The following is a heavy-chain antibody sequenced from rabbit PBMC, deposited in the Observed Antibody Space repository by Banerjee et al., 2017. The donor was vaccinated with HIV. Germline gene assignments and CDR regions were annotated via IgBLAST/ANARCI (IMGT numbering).Heavy chain of an antibody. D-gene: IGHD1-1*01. CDR1: GFSFSSYYY. CDR2: IVTGSSGST. CDR3: ARLYSNNDLNL. J-gene: IGHJ4*01. Sequence: QEQLVESGGGLVQPEGSLTLTCTASGFSFSSYYYMCWVRQAPGKGLEWIGCIVTGSSGSTYYASWAKGRFTISKTSSTTVTLQMTSLIAADTATYFCARLYSNNDLNLWGPGTLVTVS. V-gene: IGHV1S45*01.